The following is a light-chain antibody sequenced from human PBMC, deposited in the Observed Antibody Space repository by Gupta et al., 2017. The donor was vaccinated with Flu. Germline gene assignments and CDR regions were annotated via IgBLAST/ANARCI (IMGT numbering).Light chain of an antibody. CDR1: SSNIGSNS. CDR3: ATWDDSLNGPWV. J-gene: IGLJ3*02. V-gene: IGLV1-44*01. Sequence: QSVVTQPPSASATPGQRVTISCSGSSSNIGSNSVNWYQQLPGTAPKLLIYSNNQRPSGVPDRFSGSKSGTSASLAISGLQSEDEADYYCATWDDSLNGPWVFGGGTKLTVL. CDR2: SNN.